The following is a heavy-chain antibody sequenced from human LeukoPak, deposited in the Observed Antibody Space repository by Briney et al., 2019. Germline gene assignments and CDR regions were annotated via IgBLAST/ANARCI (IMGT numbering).Heavy chain of an antibody. V-gene: IGHV3-23*01. CDR1: GFTFSNYA. Sequence: PWGSVRLSCAASGFTFSNYAMSWVRQAPGKGLEWVSSMSGSGGSTYYADSVKGRFTISRDNSKNTLYLQMNNLRAEDTALYYCAKNQGQWLVPVDYCGQGTLVTVSS. CDR2: MSGSGGST. D-gene: IGHD6-19*01. J-gene: IGHJ4*02. CDR3: AKNQGQWLVPVDY.